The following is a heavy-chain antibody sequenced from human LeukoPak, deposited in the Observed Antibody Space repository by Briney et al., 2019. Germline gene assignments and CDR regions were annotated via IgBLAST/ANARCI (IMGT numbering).Heavy chain of an antibody. CDR3: AKDLYGDYDRNYYYYMDV. D-gene: IGHD4-17*01. J-gene: IGHJ6*03. V-gene: IGHV3-23*01. CDR2: ISGSGGST. CDR1: GFTFSSYG. Sequence: PGGSLRLSCAASGFTFSSYGMSWVRQAPGKGLEWVSAISGSGGSTYYADSVRGRFTISRDNSKNTLYLQMNSLRAEDTAVYYCAKDLYGDYDRNYYYYMDVWGKGTTVTISS.